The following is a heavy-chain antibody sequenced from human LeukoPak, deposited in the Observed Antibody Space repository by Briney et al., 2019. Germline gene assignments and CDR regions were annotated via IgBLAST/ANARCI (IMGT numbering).Heavy chain of an antibody. CDR2: SPHDKNEV. V-gene: IGHV3-33*05. D-gene: IGHD3-10*01. Sequence: QAGGSLRLSCAASGFSFSDYGMHRVRQAPDKGLEWVAFSPHDKNEVSEADSVKGRFTISRDNSKNTLYLQMNSLRAEDTAIYYCARSTNRGVFPFWGQGSLVTVSS. J-gene: IGHJ4*02. CDR3: ARSTNRGVFPF. CDR1: GFSFSDYG.